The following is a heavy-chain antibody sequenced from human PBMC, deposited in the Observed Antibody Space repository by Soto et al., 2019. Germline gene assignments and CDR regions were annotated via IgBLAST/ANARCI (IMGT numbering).Heavy chain of an antibody. V-gene: IGHV4-59*08. CDR2: IYYSGTT. D-gene: IGHD2-21*01. J-gene: IGHJ4*02. CDR3: ARLTRQQGDETTSRFRPIDY. Sequence: SETLSLTCSVSGGSMSNYYWTWIRQPPGKGPEWIGCIYYSGTTSYNPSLKSRVTLSVDTSKNQFSVMLSSVTAADTAVYYCARLTRQQGDETTSRFRPIDYWGQGTLVTVSS. CDR1: GGSMSNYY.